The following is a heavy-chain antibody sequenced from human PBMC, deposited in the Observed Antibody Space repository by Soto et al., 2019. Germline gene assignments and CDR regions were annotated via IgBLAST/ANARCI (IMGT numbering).Heavy chain of an antibody. V-gene: IGHV3-11*06. D-gene: IGHD2-8*01. CDR3: ARSGGMLYAFDI. CDR1: GFTFSDYY. J-gene: IGHJ3*02. CDR2: ISSSSSYT. Sequence: PGGSLRLSCAASGFTFSDYYMSWIRQAPGKGLEWVSYISSSSSYTNYADSVKGRFTISRDNAKNSLDLQMNSLRAEDTAVYYCARSGGMLYAFDIWGQGTMVTVSS.